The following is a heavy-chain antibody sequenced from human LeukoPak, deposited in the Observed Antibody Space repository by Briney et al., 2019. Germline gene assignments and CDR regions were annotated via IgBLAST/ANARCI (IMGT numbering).Heavy chain of an antibody. J-gene: IGHJ5*02. D-gene: IGHD3-3*01. CDR3: ARDFCDH. CDR2: ISGSGGST. V-gene: IGHV3-23*01. CDR1: GFTFDKYA. Sequence: GGSLRLSCAASGFTFDKYAMSWLRQAPGKGLEWVSVISGSGGSTYYADSVKGRFTISRDNAKNSLYLQMNSLRAEDTAVYYCARDFCDHWGQGTLVTVSS.